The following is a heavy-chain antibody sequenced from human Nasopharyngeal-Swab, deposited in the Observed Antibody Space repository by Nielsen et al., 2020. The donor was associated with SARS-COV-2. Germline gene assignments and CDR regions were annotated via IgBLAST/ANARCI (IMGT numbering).Heavy chain of an antibody. CDR3: ARDINYYDSSGLDY. CDR2: INWNGGST. D-gene: IGHD3-22*01. J-gene: IGHJ4*02. V-gene: IGHV3-20*01. Sequence: GGSLRLSCAASGFTFDDYGMSWVRQAPGKGLEWVSGINWNGGSTGYADSVKGRFTISRDNAKNSLYLQMNSLRAEDTALYHCARDINYYDSSGLDYWGQGTPVTVSS. CDR1: GFTFDDYG.